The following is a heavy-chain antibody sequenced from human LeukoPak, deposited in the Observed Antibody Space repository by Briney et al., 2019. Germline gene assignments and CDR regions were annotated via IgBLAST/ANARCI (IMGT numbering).Heavy chain of an antibody. V-gene: IGHV3-21*01. CDR1: GFTFSSYS. J-gene: IGHJ4*02. CDR2: ISSSSSYI. Sequence: GGSLRLSCAASGFTFSSYSMNWVRQAPGKGLEWVSSISSSSSYIYYADSVKGRFTISRDNAKNSLYLQMNSLRAEDTAVYYCAREYYYDSSGYYATSPFGYWGQGTLVTVSS. D-gene: IGHD3-22*01. CDR3: AREYYYDSSGYYATSPFGY.